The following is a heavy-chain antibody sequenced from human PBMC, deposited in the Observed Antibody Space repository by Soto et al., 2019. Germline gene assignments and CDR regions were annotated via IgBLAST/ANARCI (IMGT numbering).Heavy chain of an antibody. CDR1: GFTFSSYS. CDR3: ARVPLIHFDWLLSHRPGYYYMDV. CDR2: ISSSSSYI. V-gene: IGHV3-21*01. D-gene: IGHD3-9*01. Sequence: GGSLRLSCAASGFTFSSYSMNWVRQAPGKGLEWVSSISSSSSYIYYADSVMGRFTISRDNAKNSLYLQMNSLRAEDTAVYYCARVPLIHFDWLLSHRPGYYYMDVWGKGTTVTVSS. J-gene: IGHJ6*03.